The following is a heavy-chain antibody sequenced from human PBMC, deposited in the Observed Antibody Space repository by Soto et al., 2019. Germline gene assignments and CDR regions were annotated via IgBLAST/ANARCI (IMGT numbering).Heavy chain of an antibody. J-gene: IGHJ4*02. CDR2: IYYSGST. CDR1: GGSISSGGYY. D-gene: IGHD3-22*01. Sequence: SETRSLPCTVSGGSISSGGYYWIWIRQPPGKVLEWIGYIYYSGSTYYNPSLKSRVTISVDTSKNQFSLKLSSVTAADTAVYYCARDKRYYYDSSGYYSTFFDYWGQGTLVTVSS. CDR3: ARDKRYYYDSSGYYSTFFDY. V-gene: IGHV4-30-4*01.